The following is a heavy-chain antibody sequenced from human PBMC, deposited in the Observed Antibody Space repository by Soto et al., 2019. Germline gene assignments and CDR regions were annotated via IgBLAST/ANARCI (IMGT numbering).Heavy chain of an antibody. CDR3: ARDRGIAVAGSAFDI. CDR1: GFTFSSYA. V-gene: IGHV3-64*01. Sequence: GGSLRLSCAASGFTFSSYAMHWVRQAPGKGLEYVSAISSNGGSTYYANSVKGRFTISRDNSKNTLYLQMGSLRAEDMAVYYCARDRGIAVAGSAFDIWGQGTMVTVSS. J-gene: IGHJ3*02. D-gene: IGHD6-19*01. CDR2: ISSNGGST.